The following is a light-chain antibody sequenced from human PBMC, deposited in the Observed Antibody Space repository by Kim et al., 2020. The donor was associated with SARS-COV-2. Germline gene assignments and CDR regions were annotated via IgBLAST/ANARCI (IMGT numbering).Light chain of an antibody. CDR3: QQGYST. V-gene: IGKV1-39*01. Sequence: DIQMTQSPSSLSASVGDRVTITCRASQSISTYLNWYQQKPGKAPKLLIYGASNLPSGLPSRVSGSGSGTDFTLTISTLQPEDFGTYYCQQGYSTFGQGTKLEF. CDR2: GAS. J-gene: IGKJ2*01. CDR1: QSISTY.